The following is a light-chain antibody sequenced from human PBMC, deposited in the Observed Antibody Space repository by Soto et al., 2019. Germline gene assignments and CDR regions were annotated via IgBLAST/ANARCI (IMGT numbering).Light chain of an antibody. CDR2: GAS. CDR1: QSVSSN. Sequence: EIVMTQSPATLSVSPGERATLSCRSSQSVSSNLAWYQQKPGQAPRLLIDGASTRATGIPARFSGSGSGTEFTITISSLQSEDFAVYYCQQYNNWPPGTFGQGTKVEIK. CDR3: QQYNNWPPGT. J-gene: IGKJ1*01. V-gene: IGKV3-15*01.